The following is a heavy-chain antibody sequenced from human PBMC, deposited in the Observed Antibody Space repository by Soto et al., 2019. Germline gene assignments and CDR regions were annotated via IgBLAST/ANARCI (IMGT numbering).Heavy chain of an antibody. CDR3: TRRFSADCSGGSCYSDY. J-gene: IGHJ4*02. CDR1: GFTFSGSA. CDR2: IRSKANSYAT. D-gene: IGHD2-15*01. Sequence: GGSLRLSCAASGFTFSGSAMHWVRQASGKGLEWVGRIRSKANSYATAYAASVKGRFTISRDDSKNTAYLHMNSLKTEDTAVYYCTRRFSADCSGGSCYSDYWGQGTLVTVSS. V-gene: IGHV3-73*01.